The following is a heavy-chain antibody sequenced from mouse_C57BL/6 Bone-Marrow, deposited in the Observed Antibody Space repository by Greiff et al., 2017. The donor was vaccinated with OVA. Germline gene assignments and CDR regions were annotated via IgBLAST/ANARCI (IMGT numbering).Heavy chain of an antibody. D-gene: IGHD1-1*01. CDR2: ISSGSSTI. Sequence: DVKLVESGGGLVKPGGSLKLSCAASGFTFSDYGMHWVRQAPEKGLEWVAYISSGSSTIYYADTVKGRFTISRDNAKNTLYLQMTSLRSEDTAMYYCARTTVVAIDYWGQGTTLTVSS. CDR1: GFTFSDYG. CDR3: ARTTVVAIDY. V-gene: IGHV5-17*01. J-gene: IGHJ2*01.